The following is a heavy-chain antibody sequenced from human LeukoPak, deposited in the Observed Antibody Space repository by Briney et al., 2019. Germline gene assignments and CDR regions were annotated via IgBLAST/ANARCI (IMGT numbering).Heavy chain of an antibody. J-gene: IGHJ5*02. V-gene: IGHV3-23*01. CDR2: ISGSGADT. CDR3: ATRGLIIVRWFDP. D-gene: IGHD3-10*01. CDR1: GFTFSSYA. Sequence: GGSLRLSCAASGFTFSSYAMSWVRQAPGKGLEWVSGISGSGADTYYADSVKGRFTISRDNSKNTLYLQMNSLRAEDTAIYSCATRGLIIVRWFDPWGQGTLVTVSS.